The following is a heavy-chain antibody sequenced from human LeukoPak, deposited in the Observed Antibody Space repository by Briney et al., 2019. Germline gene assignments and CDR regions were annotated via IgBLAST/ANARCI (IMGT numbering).Heavy chain of an antibody. Sequence: SETLSLTCTVSGGSISSYYWGWIRQPPGKGLEWIGSIYYSGSTYYNPSLKSRVTISVDTSKNQFSLKLSSVTAADTAVYYCAKSYNWNGGIFDYWGQGTLVTVSS. J-gene: IGHJ4*02. D-gene: IGHD1-1*01. V-gene: IGHV4-39*01. CDR3: AKSYNWNGGIFDY. CDR2: IYYSGST. CDR1: GGSISSYY.